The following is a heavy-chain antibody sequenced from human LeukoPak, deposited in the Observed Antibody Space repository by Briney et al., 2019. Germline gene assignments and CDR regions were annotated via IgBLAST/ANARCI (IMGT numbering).Heavy chain of an antibody. J-gene: IGHJ2*01. Sequence: SETLSLTCIVSGGSISSYYWNWIRQPPGKGLEWLGYVAYSGRTDYNPSLKSRVTISIDTSKNQFSLKLTSVTAADTAVYYCARPGRDSTDDWHFDLWGRGTLVTVSS. CDR1: GGSISSYY. CDR3: ARPGRDSTDDWHFDL. D-gene: IGHD2-21*02. V-gene: IGHV4-59*08. CDR2: VAYSGRT.